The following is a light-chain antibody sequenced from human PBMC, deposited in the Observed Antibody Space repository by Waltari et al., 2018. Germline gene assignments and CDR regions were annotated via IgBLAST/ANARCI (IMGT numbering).Light chain of an antibody. CDR3: MQTIQPRT. Sequence: DIVLTQTPLSLSVTPGQPASISCRSSRTLLYSDGKTYFYWYLHKPCQPPQLLIYEVSNRLSGVPDRFSGSGSGTDFTLKISRVEAGDVGVYYCMQTIQPRTFGQGTKVEIK. CDR1: RTLLYSDGKTY. J-gene: IGKJ1*01. V-gene: IGKV2D-29*01. CDR2: EVS.